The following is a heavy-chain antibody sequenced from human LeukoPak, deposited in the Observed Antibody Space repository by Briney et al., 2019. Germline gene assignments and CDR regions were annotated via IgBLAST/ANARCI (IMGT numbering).Heavy chain of an antibody. CDR3: AGGITMIVPAAAFDI. V-gene: IGHV4-59*08. D-gene: IGHD3-22*01. CDR1: GGSISRYY. J-gene: IGHJ3*02. Sequence: SETLSLTCTVSGGSISRYYWSWIRQPPGKGLEWVGYIYYSGSTNYNPSLKSRVTISVDTSKNQFSLKLNSVTAADTAVYYCAGGITMIVPAAAFDIWGQGTMVTVSS. CDR2: IYYSGST.